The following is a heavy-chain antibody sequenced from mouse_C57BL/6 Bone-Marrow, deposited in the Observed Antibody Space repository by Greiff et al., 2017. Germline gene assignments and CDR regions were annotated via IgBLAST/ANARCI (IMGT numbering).Heavy chain of an antibody. D-gene: IGHD2-5*01. CDR1: GYTFTSYW. CDR2: IDPNSGGT. CDR3: ASPYSNYLYYYAMDY. Sequence: QVQLQQPGAELVKPGASVKLSCKASGYTFTSYWMHWVKQRPGRGLEWIGRIDPNSGGTKYNEKFKGKATLTVDKPSSTAYMQLSSLASEDSAVYYCASPYSNYLYYYAMDYWGQGTSVTVSS. J-gene: IGHJ4*01. V-gene: IGHV1-72*01.